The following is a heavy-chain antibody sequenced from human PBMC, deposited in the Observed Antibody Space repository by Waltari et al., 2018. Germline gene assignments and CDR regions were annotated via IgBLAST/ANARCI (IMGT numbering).Heavy chain of an antibody. CDR3: ARASVEMATISSFDY. V-gene: IGHV4-39*07. J-gene: IGHJ4*02. D-gene: IGHD5-12*01. CDR2: IYYSGST. CDR1: GGSISSSSYY. Sequence: QLQLQESGPGLVKPSETLSLTCTVSGGSISSSSYYWGWIRQPPGKGLEWIGSIYYSGSTYYDPSLKSRVTISVDTSKNQFSLKLSSVTAADTAVYYCARASVEMATISSFDYWGQGTLVTVSS.